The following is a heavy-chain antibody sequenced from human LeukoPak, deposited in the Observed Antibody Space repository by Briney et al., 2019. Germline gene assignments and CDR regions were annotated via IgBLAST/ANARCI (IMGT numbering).Heavy chain of an antibody. CDR3: ARGGSRVITHQIFDY. J-gene: IGHJ4*02. V-gene: IGHV4-59*01. CDR2: IYYSGST. D-gene: IGHD4-23*01. Sequence: SETLSLTCTVSAFSGYYWSWIRQPPGKGLEWIGYIYYSGSTNYNPSLKSRVTISIDTSKNQFSLKLSSVTAVDTAVYYCARGGSRVITHQIFDYWGQGALVTVSS. CDR1: AFSGYY.